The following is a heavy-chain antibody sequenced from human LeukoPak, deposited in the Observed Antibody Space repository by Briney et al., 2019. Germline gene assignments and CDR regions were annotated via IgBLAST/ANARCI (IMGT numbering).Heavy chain of an antibody. J-gene: IGHJ5*02. CDR3: ARGRDYGDYNWFDP. V-gene: IGHV1-2*02. D-gene: IGHD4-17*01. CDR1: GYTFTGYY. CDR2: INPNSGGT. Sequence: ASVKVSCKASGYTFTGYYMHWVRQAPGQGLEWMGWINPNSGGTNYAQKFQGRVTMTRDTSISTAYMELSRLRSDDTAVYYCARGRDYGDYNWFDPWGQGTLVTVSS.